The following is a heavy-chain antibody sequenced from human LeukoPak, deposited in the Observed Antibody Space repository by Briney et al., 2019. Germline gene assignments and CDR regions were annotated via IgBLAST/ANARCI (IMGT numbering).Heavy chain of an antibody. V-gene: IGHV3-20*01. CDR1: GFTLDDYG. CDR3: ARSPYGSGSYWFDP. CDR2: INWNGGST. J-gene: IGHJ5*02. D-gene: IGHD3-10*01. Sequence: PGGSLTLSCAASGFTLDDYGMSWVRQAPGKGLEWVSGINWNGGSTGYADSVKGRFTISRDNAKNSLYLQMNSLRAEDTALYHCARSPYGSGSYWFDPWGQGTLVTVSS.